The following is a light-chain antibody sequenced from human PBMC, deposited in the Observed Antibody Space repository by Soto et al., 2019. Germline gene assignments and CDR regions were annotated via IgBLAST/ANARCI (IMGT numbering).Light chain of an antibody. V-gene: IGLV2-14*01. Sequence: QSVLAQPASVSGSRGQSTIISCTGTSSDVGGYNYVSWYQQHPGKAPKFLIYEVDNRASGVSDRFSGSKSGNTASLTISGLQAEDEADYYCSSYTSSNTLVFGTGTKVTVL. CDR1: SSDVGGYNY. CDR2: EVD. CDR3: SSYTSSNTLV. J-gene: IGLJ1*01.